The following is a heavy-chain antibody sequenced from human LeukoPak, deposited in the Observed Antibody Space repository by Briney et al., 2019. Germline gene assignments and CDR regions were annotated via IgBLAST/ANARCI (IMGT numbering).Heavy chain of an antibody. CDR2: ISSSSSTI. V-gene: IGHV3-48*01. Sequence: AGGSLRLSCAASGFTFSSYSMNWVRQAPGKGLEWVSYISSSSSTIYYADSVKGRFTISRDNSKNTLYLQMNSLRAEDTAVYYCAKVRPSMDVWGKGTTVTVSS. J-gene: IGHJ6*03. CDR3: AKVRPSMDV. CDR1: GFTFSSYS.